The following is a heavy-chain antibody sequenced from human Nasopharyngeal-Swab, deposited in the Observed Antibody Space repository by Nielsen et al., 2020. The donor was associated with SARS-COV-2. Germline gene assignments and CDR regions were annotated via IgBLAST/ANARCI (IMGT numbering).Heavy chain of an antibody. J-gene: IGHJ6*02. CDR1: GDTFNNYV. V-gene: IGHV1-69*04. CDR3: ASCIVATAYGPSHYYYYAMDV. D-gene: IGHD5-12*01. Sequence: SVKVSCKASGDTFNNYVFSWVRQAPGQGLEWMGRIIPTLGIANYAQKFQGRVTITADKSTSTAYMELSSLRSEDAAVYYCASCIVATAYGPSHYYYYAMDVWGQGTTVTVSS. CDR2: IIPTLGIA.